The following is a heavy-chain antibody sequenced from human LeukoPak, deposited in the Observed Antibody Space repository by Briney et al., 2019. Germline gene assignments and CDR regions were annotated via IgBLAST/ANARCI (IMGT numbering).Heavy chain of an antibody. J-gene: IGHJ4*02. Sequence: ASVKVSCKASGYTFTSYYMRWVRQAPGQGLEWMGINNPSGGSTSYAQKFQGRVTMTRDTSTSTVYMELSSLGSEDTAVYYCARDWYDSSGLLPFDYWGQGTLVTVSS. D-gene: IGHD3-22*01. CDR1: GYTFTSYY. CDR3: ARDWYDSSGLLPFDY. V-gene: IGHV1-46*01. CDR2: NNPSGGST.